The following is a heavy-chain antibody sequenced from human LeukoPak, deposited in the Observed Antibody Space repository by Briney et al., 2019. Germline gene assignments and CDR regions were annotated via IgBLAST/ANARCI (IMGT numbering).Heavy chain of an antibody. J-gene: IGHJ5*02. V-gene: IGHV1-8*01. Sequence: ASVKVSCKASGYTFTSYDINWVRRATGQGLEWMGWMNPNSGNTGYAQKFQGRVTMTRNTSISTAYMELSSLRSEDTAVYYCARELTFAGDYWFDPWGQGTLVTVSS. CDR2: MNPNSGNT. D-gene: IGHD4-17*01. CDR3: ARELTFAGDYWFDP. CDR1: GYTFTSYD.